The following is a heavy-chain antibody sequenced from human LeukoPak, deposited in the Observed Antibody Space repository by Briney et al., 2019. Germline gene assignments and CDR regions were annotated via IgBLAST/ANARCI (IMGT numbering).Heavy chain of an antibody. J-gene: IGHJ4*02. D-gene: IGHD2-21*01. CDR3: ARHLGCGNTCYFDY. CDR2: IYTSGST. CDR1: GGSISSYY. V-gene: IGHV4-4*07. Sequence: SETLSLTCTVSGGSISSYYWSWIRQPAGKGLEWIGRIYTSGSTNYNASLKSRVTMSVDTSRNQFSLKLSSVTAADTAVYYCARHLGCGNTCYFDYWGQGTLVTVSS.